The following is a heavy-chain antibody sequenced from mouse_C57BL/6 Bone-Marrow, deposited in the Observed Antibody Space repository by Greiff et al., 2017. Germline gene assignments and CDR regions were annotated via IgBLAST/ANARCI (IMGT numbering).Heavy chain of an antibody. J-gene: IGHJ2*01. D-gene: IGHD1-1*01. CDR2: IYPGSGST. Sequence: QVQLQQSGAELVKPGASVKMSCKASGYTFTSYWITWVKQRPGQGLEWIGDIYPGSGSTNYNEKFKSKATLTVDTSSSTAYLQLSSLTSEDSAVYYCASWGITTVVGNYWGQGTTLTVSS. V-gene: IGHV1-55*01. CDR1: GYTFTSYW. CDR3: ASWGITTVVGNY.